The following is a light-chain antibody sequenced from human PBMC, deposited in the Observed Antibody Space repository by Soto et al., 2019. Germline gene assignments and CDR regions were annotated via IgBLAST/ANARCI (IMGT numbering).Light chain of an antibody. Sequence: DIQLTQSPSFLSASVGDRVTITCRASQGISSYLAWYQQKPGKAPKLLIYAASTLQSGVPSRFSGSESGTKSTLTISSLQPEVFATYYCKQLNSSPLPFGGGTKVEIK. CDR2: AAS. CDR1: QGISSY. CDR3: KQLNSSPLP. V-gene: IGKV1-9*01. J-gene: IGKJ4*01.